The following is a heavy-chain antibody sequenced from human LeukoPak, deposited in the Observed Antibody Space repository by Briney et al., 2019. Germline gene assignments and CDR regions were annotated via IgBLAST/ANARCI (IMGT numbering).Heavy chain of an antibody. CDR1: GFIFSDYY. Sequence: PGGSLRLSCAASGFIFSDYYMSWIRQAPGKGLEWVSYISSSGITIYYADSVKGRFTISRDNAKNSLYLQMNSLRAEDTAVYYCARGKTGSYYSRSHYMDVWGKGTTVTVSS. D-gene: IGHD3-10*01. V-gene: IGHV3-11*01. J-gene: IGHJ6*03. CDR2: ISSSGITI. CDR3: ARGKTGSYYSRSHYMDV.